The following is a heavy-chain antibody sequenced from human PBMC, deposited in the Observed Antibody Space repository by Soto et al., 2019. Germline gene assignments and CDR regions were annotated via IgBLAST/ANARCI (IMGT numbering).Heavy chain of an antibody. Sequence: QLQLQESGPGLVKPSETLSLTCTVSGGSISSSSYYWGWIRQPPGQGLEWIGSIYYSGSTSYNTSLRSRVPISVDTSKKQFSLKLSSVTAAGAAVYYCASGGHYYGSGHLDYWGQGTLVTVSS. V-gene: IGHV4-39*01. CDR2: IYYSGST. J-gene: IGHJ4*02. CDR3: ASGGHYYGSGHLDY. CDR1: GGSISSSSYY. D-gene: IGHD3-10*01.